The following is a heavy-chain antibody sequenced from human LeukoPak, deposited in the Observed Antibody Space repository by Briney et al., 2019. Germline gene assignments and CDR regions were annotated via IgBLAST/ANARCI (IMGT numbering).Heavy chain of an antibody. Sequence: SETLSLTCTVSGGSISSSSYYWGWIRQPPGKGLEWIGSIYYSGSTYYNPSLKSRVTISVDTSKNQFSLKLSSVTAADTAVYYCARQESGWYDLFDYWGQGTLVTVPS. J-gene: IGHJ4*02. D-gene: IGHD6-19*01. CDR3: ARQESGWYDLFDY. CDR2: IYYSGST. V-gene: IGHV4-39*01. CDR1: GGSISSSSYY.